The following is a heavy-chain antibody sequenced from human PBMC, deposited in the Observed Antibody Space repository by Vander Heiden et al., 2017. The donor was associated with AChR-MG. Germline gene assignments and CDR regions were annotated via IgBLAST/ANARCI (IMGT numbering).Heavy chain of an antibody. CDR3: ATGNTYYYYGMDV. CDR1: GFTVSSNY. J-gene: IGHJ6*02. CDR2: IYSGGST. D-gene: IGHD6-13*01. V-gene: IGHV3-53*01. Sequence: EVQLVESGGGLIQPGGSLRLSCAASGFTVSSNYMSWVRQAPGRGLEWVSVIYSGGSTYYADSVKGRFTISRDNSKNTLYLQMNSLRAEDTAVYYCATGNTYYYYGMDVWGQGTTVTVSS.